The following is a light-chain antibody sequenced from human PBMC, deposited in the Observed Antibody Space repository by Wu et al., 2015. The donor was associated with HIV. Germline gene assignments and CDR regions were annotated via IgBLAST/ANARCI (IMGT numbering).Light chain of an antibody. CDR3: QQYHRWPT. CDR1: QSVSTN. Sequence: EIVMTQSPATLSVSPGERITLSCRASQSVSTNLAWYQQKPGQAPGLLIYGASTRATGIPARFSGSGSGTQFTLTISSLQSEDFAVYYCQQYHRWPTFGQGTTVEIK. CDR2: GAS. V-gene: IGKV3-15*01. J-gene: IGKJ1*01.